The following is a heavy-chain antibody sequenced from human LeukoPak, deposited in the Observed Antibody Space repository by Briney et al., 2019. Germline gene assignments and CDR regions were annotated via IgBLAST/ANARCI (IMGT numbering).Heavy chain of an antibody. CDR1: GGSFSGYY. J-gene: IGHJ4*02. D-gene: IGHD1-1*01. CDR2: INHSGST. V-gene: IGHV4-34*01. Sequence: SETLSLTCAVYGGSFSGYYWSWIRQPPGKGLEWIGEINHSGSTNYNPSLKSRVTISVDTSKNQFSLNLDSVTAADTAVYFCARVTATTPFDNWGQGILVTVSS. CDR3: ARVTATTPFDN.